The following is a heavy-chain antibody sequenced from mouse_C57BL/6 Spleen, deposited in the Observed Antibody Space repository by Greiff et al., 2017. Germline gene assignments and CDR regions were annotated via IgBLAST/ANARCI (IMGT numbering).Heavy chain of an antibody. Sequence: EVKLMESGGGLVKPGGSLKLSCAASGFTFSSYTMSWVRQTPEKRLEWVATISGGGGNTYYPDSVKGRFTISRDNAKNTLYLQMSSLRSEDTALYYCARRPVVAPFDYWGQGTTLTVSS. CDR3: ARRPVVAPFDY. D-gene: IGHD1-1*01. V-gene: IGHV5-9*01. CDR2: ISGGGGNT. CDR1: GFTFSSYT. J-gene: IGHJ2*01.